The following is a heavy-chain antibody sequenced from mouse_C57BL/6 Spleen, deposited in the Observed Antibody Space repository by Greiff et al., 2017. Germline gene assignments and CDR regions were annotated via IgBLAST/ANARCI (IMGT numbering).Heavy chain of an antibody. J-gene: IGHJ3*01. CDR1: GYTFTSYW. CDR3: ARSLAY. Sequence: QVQLQQPGAELVMPGASVKLSCKASGYTFTSYWMDWVKQRPGQGLEWIGNIYPSDSETHYNQKFKDKATLTVDKSSSTAYMQLSSLTSDDSAVYYCARSLAYWGQGTLVTVSA. V-gene: IGHV1-61*01. CDR2: IYPSDSET.